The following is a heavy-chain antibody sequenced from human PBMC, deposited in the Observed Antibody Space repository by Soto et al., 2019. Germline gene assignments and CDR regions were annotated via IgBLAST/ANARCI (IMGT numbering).Heavy chain of an antibody. CDR1: GYTFSSYW. V-gene: IGHV3-74*01. Sequence: EVQLVESGGGLVQPGGSLRLSCAAYGYTFSSYWIHRVRQAPGKGLVWVSRVNNDGSGTAYADSVEGRFTISRDNAKNTVYLQLNSLRAEDTAVYYCGRGGSEHAMDVWGQGTTVTVSS. CDR2: VNNDGSGT. CDR3: GRGGSEHAMDV. J-gene: IGHJ6*02.